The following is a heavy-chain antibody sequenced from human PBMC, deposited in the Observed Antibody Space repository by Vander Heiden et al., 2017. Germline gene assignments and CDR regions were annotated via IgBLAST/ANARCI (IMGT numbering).Heavy chain of an antibody. V-gene: IGHV4-39*01. J-gene: IGHJ3*02. CDR1: GGSISSSSYY. D-gene: IGHD3-22*01. CDR2: IYYSGST. Sequence: QLQLQESGPGLVKPSETLYLTCTVSGGSISSSSYYWGWIRQPPGKGLEWIGSIYYSGSTYYNPSLKSRVTISVDTSKNQFSLKLSSVTAADTAVYYCARVYYYDARPLDIWGQGTMVTVSS. CDR3: ARVYYYDARPLDI.